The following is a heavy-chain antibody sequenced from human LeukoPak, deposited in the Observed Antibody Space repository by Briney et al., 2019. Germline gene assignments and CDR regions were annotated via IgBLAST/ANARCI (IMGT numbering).Heavy chain of an antibody. J-gene: IGHJ4*02. Sequence: GGSLRLSCAASGFTFNNFAINWVRQAPGKGLEWVSGISGSGFNTYYSDSVKGRFTISRDSSKNTVSLRMDSLRAGDTAIYFCAKARGYTKEAVSGPSLDYWGQGTLVTVSS. D-gene: IGHD3-22*01. V-gene: IGHV3-23*01. CDR2: ISGSGFNT. CDR3: AKARGYTKEAVSGPSLDY. CDR1: GFTFNNFA.